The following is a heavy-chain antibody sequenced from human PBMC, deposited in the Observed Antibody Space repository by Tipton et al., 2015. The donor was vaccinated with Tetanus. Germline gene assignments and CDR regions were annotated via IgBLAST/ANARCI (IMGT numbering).Heavy chain of an antibody. CDR3: ARGGYSYGNQKIKDIFDY. CDR1: GGTFSSYA. J-gene: IGHJ4*02. CDR2: IIPIFGTA. Sequence: QLVQSGAEVKKPGSSVKVSCKASGGTFSSYAISWVRQAPGQGLEWMGGIIPIFGTANYAQKFQGRVTITADESTSTAYMELSSLRSEDTAVYYCARGGYSYGNQKIKDIFDYWGQGTLVTVSS. D-gene: IGHD5-18*01. V-gene: IGHV1-69*01.